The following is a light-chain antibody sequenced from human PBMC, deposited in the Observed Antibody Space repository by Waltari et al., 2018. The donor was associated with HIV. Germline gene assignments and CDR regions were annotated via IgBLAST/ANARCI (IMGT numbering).Light chain of an antibody. CDR3: MEGTYWPYI. CDR1: QSLVYTDGNTY. V-gene: IGKV2-30*01. Sequence: VVLTQSPLSLLVTLGQPAPISCRSSQSLVYTDGNTYLSWFQQRPGQSPRRLIYKVSNRDSGVPDRFSGSGSGTDFTLKISRVEAEDVGVYFCMEGTYWPYIFGQGTKLEI. CDR2: KVS. J-gene: IGKJ2*01.